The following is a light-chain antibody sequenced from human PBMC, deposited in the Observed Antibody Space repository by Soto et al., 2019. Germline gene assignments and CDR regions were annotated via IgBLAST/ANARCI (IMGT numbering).Light chain of an antibody. CDR2: WAS. J-gene: IGKJ2*01. Sequence: DIVMTQSPDSLAVSLGERATINCKSSQSGLYSSNNKNYLAWYQQKPGQPPQLLIYWASTRESGVPDRFSGSASGTDFTHTISSLQAKDVAVYYCQQYYSTPPYTFGQGTKLEIK. CDR1: QSGLYSSNNKNY. CDR3: QQYYSTPPYT. V-gene: IGKV4-1*01.